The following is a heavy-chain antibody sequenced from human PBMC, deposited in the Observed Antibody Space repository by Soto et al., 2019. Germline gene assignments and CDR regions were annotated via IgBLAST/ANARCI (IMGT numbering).Heavy chain of an antibody. CDR3: ARHNKILDVLLWFGEPRNLNYYYGMDV. Sequence: GGSLRLSCEASGFTFSRVSMNWVRQVPGKGLEWVASISSGSSDTWYADSVKGRFIISRDNAQNSLFLQMNTLRPEDTAMYYCARHNKILDVLLWFGEPRNLNYYYGMDVWGQGTTVTVSS. J-gene: IGHJ6*02. V-gene: IGHV3-21*04. CDR2: ISSGSSDT. CDR1: GFTFSRVS. D-gene: IGHD3-10*01.